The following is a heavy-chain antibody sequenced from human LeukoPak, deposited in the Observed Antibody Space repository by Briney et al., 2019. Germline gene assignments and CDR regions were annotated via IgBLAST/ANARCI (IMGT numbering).Heavy chain of an antibody. CDR1: GGSSSSSRYY. D-gene: IGHD4-17*01. CDR3: ARLDGDSLFDY. V-gene: IGHV4-39*01. CDR2: IYYSGDT. Sequence: SETLSLTCTVSGGSSSSSRYYWGWIRQPPGKGLEWIGSIYYSGDTYYNPSLKSRVTISVDTSKNQFSLKLSSVTAADTAVYYCARLDGDSLFDYWGQGTLVTVSS. J-gene: IGHJ4*02.